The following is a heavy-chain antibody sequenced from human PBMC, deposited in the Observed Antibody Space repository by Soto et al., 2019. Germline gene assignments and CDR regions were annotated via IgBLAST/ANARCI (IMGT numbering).Heavy chain of an antibody. J-gene: IGHJ4*02. CDR3: ARDPYYRNSGGYI. Sequence: QVQLQESGPGLVKPSETLSLTCTVSGASVSSGSYYWNWILQPPGKGLEWIANIYNSGSTNYNPSLKSRVTISVDSSKNQFSLKLNSVTAADTAVYYCARDPYYRNSGGYIWGQGTLVTVSS. D-gene: IGHD3-22*01. CDR1: GASVSSGSYY. V-gene: IGHV4-61*01. CDR2: IYNSGST.